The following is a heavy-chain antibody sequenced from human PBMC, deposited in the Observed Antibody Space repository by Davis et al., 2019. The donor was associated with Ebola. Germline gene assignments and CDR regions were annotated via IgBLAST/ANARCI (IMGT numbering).Heavy chain of an antibody. D-gene: IGHD3-3*01. Sequence: GESLKISCAASGFSVENYYITWVRQAPGKGLEWVSFIYTSGSTYYADAVKGRFAISRDISKNSVYLQMSSLGAEDTAVYFCATLTTAIFALDVWGRGTTVTVSS. CDR3: ATLTTAIFALDV. CDR2: IYTSGST. CDR1: GFSVENYY. V-gene: IGHV3-53*01. J-gene: IGHJ6*02.